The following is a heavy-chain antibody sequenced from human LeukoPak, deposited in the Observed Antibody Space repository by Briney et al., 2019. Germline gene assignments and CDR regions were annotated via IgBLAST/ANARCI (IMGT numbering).Heavy chain of an antibody. V-gene: IGHV4-30-4*07. J-gene: IGHJ6*02. CDR1: GGSISSGGYS. D-gene: IGHD6-13*01. Sequence: PSQTLSLTCAVSGGSISSGGYSWSWIRQPPGKGLEWIGHIYNSGSTNYNPSLKSRVTISVDTSKNQFSLKLSSVTAADTAVYYCASHPSSRIIMNVWGQGTTVTVSS. CDR3: ASHPSSRIIMNV. CDR2: IYNSGST.